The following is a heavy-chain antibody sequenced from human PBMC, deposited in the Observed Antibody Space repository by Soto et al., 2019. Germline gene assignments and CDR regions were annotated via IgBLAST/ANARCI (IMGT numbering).Heavy chain of an antibody. CDR1: GFTFSNFP. CDR2: ISGASNYI. J-gene: IGHJ4*02. CDR3: ARHVYTVVTPIDY. Sequence: EVQLVESGGGLVQPGGSLRLSCAASGFTFSNFPMTWVRQAPGKGLEWVSYISGASNYIYYADSVKGRFTISIDNAKNSRSLQMNSLRDEDTAVYYCARHVYTVVTPIDYWGQGTLVTVPS. D-gene: IGHD2-21*02. V-gene: IGHV3-48*02.